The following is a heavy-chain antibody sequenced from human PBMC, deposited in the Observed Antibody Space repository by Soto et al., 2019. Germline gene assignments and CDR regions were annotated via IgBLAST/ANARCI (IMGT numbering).Heavy chain of an antibody. CDR2: INPSAGST. J-gene: IGHJ4*02. Sequence: ASVKVSCKASGYSFTSYYMHWVRQAPGQGLEWMGIINPSAGSTTYAQRFQGRVTLTRDTSTSTVYMELSSLRSEDTAVYYCARGYYYDSSGYYSAALYYFEYWGQGTLVTVSS. CDR3: ARGYYYDSSGYYSAALYYFEY. CDR1: GYSFTSYY. V-gene: IGHV1-46*01. D-gene: IGHD3-22*01.